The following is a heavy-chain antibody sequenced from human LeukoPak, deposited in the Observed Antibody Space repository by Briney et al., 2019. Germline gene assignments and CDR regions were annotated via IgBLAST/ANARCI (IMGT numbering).Heavy chain of an antibody. Sequence: QAGGSLRLSCAASGFTFDDYTMHWVRHAPGKGLEWVSLISWDGGSTYYADSVKGRFTISRDNSKNSLYLQMNSLRTEDTALYYCAKGPTTTLLIDYWGQGTLVTVSS. CDR3: AKGPTTTLLIDY. D-gene: IGHD2-15*01. CDR2: ISWDGGST. J-gene: IGHJ4*02. V-gene: IGHV3-43*01. CDR1: GFTFDDYT.